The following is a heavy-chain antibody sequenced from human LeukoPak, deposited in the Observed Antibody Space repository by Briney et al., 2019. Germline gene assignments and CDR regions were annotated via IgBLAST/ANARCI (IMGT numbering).Heavy chain of an antibody. CDR3: ARVSPGLDY. J-gene: IGHJ4*02. Sequence: PGGSLRLSCAASGFTFSNYWMHWVRQAPGKGLVWASRISTDGSITSYADSVKGRFTISRDNAKNTLYLQMNSLRAEDTAVYYCARVSPGLDYWGQGTLVTVSS. CDR2: ISTDGSIT. D-gene: IGHD3-16*02. V-gene: IGHV3-74*01. CDR1: GFTFSNYW.